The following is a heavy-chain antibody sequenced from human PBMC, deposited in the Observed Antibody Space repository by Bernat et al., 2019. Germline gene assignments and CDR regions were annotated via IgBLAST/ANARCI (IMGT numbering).Heavy chain of an antibody. V-gene: IGHV4-59*01. CDR1: GGSISTYY. J-gene: IGHJ4*02. CDR2: IFHSGST. Sequence: QVQLHESGPGLVKPSETLSLTCTVSGGSISTYYWTWIRQPPGKGLEWIGCIFHSGSTNYNPSLRSRVTMSVDTSENEFSLKLNSVTAADTAVYYCARAYCSGDCYSNRFDYWGQGTLVTVSS. CDR3: ARAYCSGDCYSNRFDY. D-gene: IGHD2-21*02.